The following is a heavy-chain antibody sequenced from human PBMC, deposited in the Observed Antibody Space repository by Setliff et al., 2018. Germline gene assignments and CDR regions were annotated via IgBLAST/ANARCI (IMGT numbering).Heavy chain of an antibody. V-gene: IGHV1-69*05. Sequence: SVKVSCKASGGPFRSYGISWVRQAPGQGLEWIGGTIPMFGSANYAQKFQGRVTIITDEFTGTAYMELSSLRTEDTAVYYCAREGVDIRSSTDYRYYMDVWGKGTTVTVSS. D-gene: IGHD5-12*01. CDR3: AREGVDIRSSTDYRYYMDV. CDR1: GGPFRSYG. CDR2: TIPMFGSA. J-gene: IGHJ6*03.